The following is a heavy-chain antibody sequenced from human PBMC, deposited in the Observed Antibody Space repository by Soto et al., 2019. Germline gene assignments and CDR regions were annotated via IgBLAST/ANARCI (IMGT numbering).Heavy chain of an antibody. J-gene: IGHJ5*02. V-gene: IGHV1-2*02. CDR3: ARTRRVIPRVTYNWFDP. CDR1: GYSFSGYY. D-gene: IGHD3-10*01. CDR2: IKPNSGGT. Sequence: ASVKVSCKASGYSFSGYYMNWVRQAPGQGLEWMGWIKPNSGGTDYAQKFQGRVTMTRDTSISTAYMELRGLRYDDTAVYYCARTRRVIPRVTYNWFDPWGQGTLVTVYS.